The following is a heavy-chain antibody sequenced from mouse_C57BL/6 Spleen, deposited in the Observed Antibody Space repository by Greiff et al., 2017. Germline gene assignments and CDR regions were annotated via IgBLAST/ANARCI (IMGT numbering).Heavy chain of an antibody. D-gene: IGHD2-4*01. CDR2: INPNNGGT. V-gene: IGHV1-22*01. CDR1: GYTFTDSN. CDR3: ARGDLNDYDWYFDV. J-gene: IGHJ1*03. Sequence: EVQLQQSGPELVKPGASVKMSCKASGYTFTDSNLHWVKQSHGKSLEWIGYINPNNGGTSYNQKFKGKDTLTVNKSSSTAYMELRSLTSEDSAVYYCARGDLNDYDWYFDVWGTGTTVTVSS.